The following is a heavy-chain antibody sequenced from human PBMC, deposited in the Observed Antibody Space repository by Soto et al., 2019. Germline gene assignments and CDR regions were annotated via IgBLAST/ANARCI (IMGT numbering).Heavy chain of an antibody. J-gene: IGHJ6*03. CDR1: GGSISSYY. V-gene: IGHV4-59*08. CDR2: IYYSGST. CDR3: ASSIPPNYYYYMDV. Sequence: PSETLSLTCTVSGGSISSYYWSWIRQPPGKGLEWTGYIYYSGSTNYNPSLKSRVTISVDTSKNQFSLKLSSVTAADTAVYYCASSIPPNYYYYMDVWGKGTTVTVSS.